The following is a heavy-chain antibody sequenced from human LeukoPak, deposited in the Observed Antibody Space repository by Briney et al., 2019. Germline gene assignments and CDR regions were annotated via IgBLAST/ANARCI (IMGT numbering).Heavy chain of an antibody. CDR1: GGTFSSYA. CDR2: IIPIFGTA. CDR3: ARDDCSGGSCYPGEGYYYYYYGMDV. Sequence: ASVKASCKASGGTFSSYAISWVRQAPGQGLEWMGGIIPIFGTANYAQKFQGRVTITADESTSTAYMELSSLRSEDTAVYYCARDDCSGGSCYPGEGYYYYYYGMDVWGQGTTVTVSS. D-gene: IGHD2-15*01. J-gene: IGHJ6*02. V-gene: IGHV1-69*13.